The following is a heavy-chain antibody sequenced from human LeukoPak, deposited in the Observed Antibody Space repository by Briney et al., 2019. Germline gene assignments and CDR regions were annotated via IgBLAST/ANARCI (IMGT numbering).Heavy chain of an antibody. Sequence: QAGGSLRLSCAASGFTFDDYTMHWVRQAPGKGLDWVSLISRDGASTYYADSVKGRFTISRDNAKNSLYLQMNSLRAEDTAVYYCARGGILWFGELLSEDYYYYYYGMDVWGQGTTVTVSS. J-gene: IGHJ6*02. CDR2: ISRDGAST. D-gene: IGHD3-10*01. CDR3: ARGGILWFGELLSEDYYYYYYGMDV. V-gene: IGHV3-43*01. CDR1: GFTFDDYT.